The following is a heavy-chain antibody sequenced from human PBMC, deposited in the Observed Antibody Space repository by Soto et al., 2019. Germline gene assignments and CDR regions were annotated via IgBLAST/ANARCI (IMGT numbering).Heavy chain of an antibody. J-gene: IGHJ4*02. V-gene: IGHV3-30-3*01. CDR1: GFTFSSYA. D-gene: IGHD6-13*01. Sequence: HPGGSLRLSCAASGFTFSSYAMHWVRQAPGKGLEWVAVISYDGSNKYYADSVKGRFTISRDNSKNTLYLQMNSLRAEDTAVYYCARDAEWGIAAAGTGIDYWGQGTLVTVS. CDR2: ISYDGSNK. CDR3: ARDAEWGIAAAGTGIDY.